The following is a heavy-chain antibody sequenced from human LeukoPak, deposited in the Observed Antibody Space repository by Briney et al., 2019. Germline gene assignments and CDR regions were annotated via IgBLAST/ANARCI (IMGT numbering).Heavy chain of an antibody. CDR2: IYYSGST. Sequence: PSETLSLTCTVSGGSISSYYWSWIRQPPGKGLEWIGYIYYSGSTNYNPSLKSRVTISVDTSKNQFSLKLSSVTAADTAVYYCERVYTVITLDAFDIWGQGTMVTVSS. J-gene: IGHJ3*02. D-gene: IGHD4-17*01. CDR3: ERVYTVITLDAFDI. V-gene: IGHV4-59*01. CDR1: GGSISSYY.